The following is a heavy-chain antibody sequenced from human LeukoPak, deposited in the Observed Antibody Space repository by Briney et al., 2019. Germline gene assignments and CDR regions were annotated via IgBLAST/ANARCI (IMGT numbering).Heavy chain of an antibody. J-gene: IGHJ4*02. D-gene: IGHD2-21*01. Sequence: PSETLSLTCTVSGGSISRYYWSWIRQHPGNGLEWIGYISYTGSTTYNSSLKSRVTISLDTSQNQFSLKLTSVTAADTAVYYCARGVVIAPQTFDYWGQGTLVTVSS. CDR1: GGSISRYY. V-gene: IGHV4-59*01. CDR3: ARGVVIAPQTFDY. CDR2: ISYTGST.